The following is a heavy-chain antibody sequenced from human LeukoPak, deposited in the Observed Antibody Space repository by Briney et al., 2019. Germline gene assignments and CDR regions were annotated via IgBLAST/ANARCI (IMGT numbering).Heavy chain of an antibody. V-gene: IGHV4-31*03. CDR1: GGSISSGGYY. CDR2: IYYSGST. CDR3: ARDRTARGYCSSTSCYSRFDP. J-gene: IGHJ5*02. D-gene: IGHD2-2*02. Sequence: NPSETLSLTCTVSGGSISSGGYYWSWIRQHPGKGLEWIGYIYYSGSTYYNPSLKSRVTTSVDTSKNQFSLKLSSVTAADTAVYYCARDRTARGYCSSTSCYSRFDPWGQGTLVTVSS.